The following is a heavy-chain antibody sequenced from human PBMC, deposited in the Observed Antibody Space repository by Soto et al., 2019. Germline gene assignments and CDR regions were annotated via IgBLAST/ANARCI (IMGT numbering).Heavy chain of an antibody. Sequence: PGGSLRLSCAASGFTCSSYAMHWVRQAPGKGLEWVAVISYDGSNKYYADSVKGRFTISRDNSKNTLYLQMNSLRAEDTAVYYCARGGDRGTTVTTIDYWGQGTLVTVSS. D-gene: IGHD4-17*01. J-gene: IGHJ4*02. V-gene: IGHV3-30-3*01. CDR3: ARGGDRGTTVTTIDY. CDR2: ISYDGSNK. CDR1: GFTCSSYA.